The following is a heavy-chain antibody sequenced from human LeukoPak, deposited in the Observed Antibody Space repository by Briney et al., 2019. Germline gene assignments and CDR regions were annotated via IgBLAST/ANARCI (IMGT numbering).Heavy chain of an antibody. V-gene: IGHV3-7*05. Sequence: GGSVRLSCVASGFSFSSYWMSWVRQAPGKGLEWVANTQQDGGEKYYVDSVKGRFTISRDNAKNSLYLQMNSLRAEDTAVYYCARARSGYSFDYWGQGTLVTVSS. D-gene: IGHD1-1*01. CDR1: GFSFSSYW. CDR3: ARARSGYSFDY. CDR2: TQQDGGEK. J-gene: IGHJ4*02.